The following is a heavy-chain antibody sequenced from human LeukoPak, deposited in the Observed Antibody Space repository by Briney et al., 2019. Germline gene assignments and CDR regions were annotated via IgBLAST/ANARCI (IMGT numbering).Heavy chain of an antibody. CDR3: AKAAGIVVVPAAMYYSYYYYGMDV. CDR1: GFTFSSYA. V-gene: IGHV3-23*01. D-gene: IGHD2-2*01. CDR2: ISGSGGST. J-gene: IGHJ6*02. Sequence: GGSLRLSCAASGFTFSSYAMTWVRQAPGKGLEWVSGISGSGGSTYHADSVKGRFTISRENPKNTLYLQTNSLRAEDTAVYYCAKAAGIVVVPAAMYYSYYYYGMDVWGQGTTVTVSS.